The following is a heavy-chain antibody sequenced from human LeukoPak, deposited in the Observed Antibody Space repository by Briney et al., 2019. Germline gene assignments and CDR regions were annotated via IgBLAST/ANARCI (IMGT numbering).Heavy chain of an antibody. D-gene: IGHD4-17*01. CDR2: VDYSGTT. J-gene: IGHJ4*02. CDR3: ATGYGDFRVEGRYFYS. CDR1: DGSISNYD. V-gene: IGHV4-59*01. Sequence: SETLSLTCTVSDGSISNYDWSWVRQPPGQGLEFIGHVDYSGTTNYNPSLRSRVTISIDTSKKHFFLKLKSVTAADTAVYYCATGYGDFRVEGRYFYSWGQGTLVTVSS.